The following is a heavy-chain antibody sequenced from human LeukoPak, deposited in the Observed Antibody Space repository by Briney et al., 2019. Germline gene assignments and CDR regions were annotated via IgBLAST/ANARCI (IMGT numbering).Heavy chain of an antibody. CDR1: GGSISNYY. CDR2: KYARGNS. V-gene: IGHV4-4*07. D-gene: IGHD2-15*01. Sequence: PSETLSLTCSVSGGSISNYYWTWIRQPAGEGLEWIGRKYARGNSNYSPPLQSRVTMSVDTSKNQFSLKLRSVTAADTAVYYCARGRYCSADICTGGDSFDLWGQGTMVSVSS. CDR3: ARGRYCSADICTGGDSFDL. J-gene: IGHJ3*01.